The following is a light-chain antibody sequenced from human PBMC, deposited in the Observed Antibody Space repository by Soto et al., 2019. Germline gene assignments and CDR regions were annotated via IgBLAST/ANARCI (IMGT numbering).Light chain of an antibody. CDR3: ISYIPSTTTHWV. J-gene: IGLJ3*02. CDR2: EVF. Sequence: QSALTQPASVSGSPGQSITISCTGTNTDVGGYDRVSWYQHHPGKAPKMLIFEVFNRPSGISDRFSESKSGDTASLTISGLQAEDEADYYCISYIPSTTTHWVFGGGTQLTVL. CDR1: NTDVGGYDR. V-gene: IGLV2-14*01.